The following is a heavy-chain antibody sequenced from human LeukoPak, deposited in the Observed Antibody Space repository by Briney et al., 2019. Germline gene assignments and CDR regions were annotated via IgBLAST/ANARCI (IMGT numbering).Heavy chain of an antibody. Sequence: GESLKISCKGSGYSFTSYWIGWVRQMPGKGLEWMGIIYPGDSDTRYSPSFQGQVTISADKSISTAYLQWSSLKASDTAMYYCASTLGYCSSTSCRYAFDIWGQGTMVTVSS. J-gene: IGHJ3*02. CDR3: ASTLGYCSSTSCRYAFDI. CDR1: GYSFTSYW. V-gene: IGHV5-51*01. D-gene: IGHD2-2*01. CDR2: IYPGDSDT.